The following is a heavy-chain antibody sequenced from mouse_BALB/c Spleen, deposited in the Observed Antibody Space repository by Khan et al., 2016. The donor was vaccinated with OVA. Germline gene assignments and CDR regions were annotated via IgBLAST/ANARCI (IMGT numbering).Heavy chain of an antibody. CDR3: ARRGLRWDFDY. CDR2: FNPSIAYT. V-gene: IGHV1-7*01. CDR1: GYTFINYW. D-gene: IGHD1-1*01. J-gene: IGHJ2*01. Sequence: QIQLVQSGAELAKPGASVKMSCKASGYTFINYWILWVKQRLGKGLGWIGYFNPSIAYTGYNQNFKDKATLTADKSSSTAYMQLSSLTSEDSAVYYCARRGLRWDFDYWGQGTTLTVSS.